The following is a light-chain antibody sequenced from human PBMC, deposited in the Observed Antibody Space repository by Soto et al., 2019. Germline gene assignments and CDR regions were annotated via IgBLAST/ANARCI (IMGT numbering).Light chain of an antibody. CDR1: QSVSNY. CDR3: QHRSNWPPT. V-gene: IGKV3-11*01. J-gene: IGKJ1*01. CDR2: DAS. Sequence: EIVLTRSQATLSLSPCERAALSLSASQSVSNYLAWYQQKPGQAPRLLIYDASNRATGIPTRFSGSGSGTDFTLTISSLEPEDFAVYYCQHRSNWPPTFGQGTKVDIK.